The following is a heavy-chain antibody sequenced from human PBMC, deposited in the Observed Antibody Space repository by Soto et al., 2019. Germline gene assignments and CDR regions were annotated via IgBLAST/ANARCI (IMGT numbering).Heavy chain of an antibody. D-gene: IGHD1-1*01. Sequence: EVRLVESGGGLVQPGRSLRLSCTASGITFKDYGMSWFRQAPGKGLEWVAFIRSKTYGGTTEYAASVEGRCILSRDDSKNIPYLEMNSLTTEDTAVYYCTTCAGIQLGYNFEFWGRGTLVTVSS. CDR2: IRSKTYGGTT. J-gene: IGHJ4*02. CDR1: GITFKDYG. CDR3: TTCAGIQLGYNFEF. V-gene: IGHV3-49*03.